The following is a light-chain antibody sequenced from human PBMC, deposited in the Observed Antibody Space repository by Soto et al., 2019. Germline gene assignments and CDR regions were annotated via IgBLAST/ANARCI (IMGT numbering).Light chain of an antibody. CDR3: QQGNSFPYT. CDR2: GAS. V-gene: IGKV1D-12*01. J-gene: IGKJ2*01. Sequence: DIQMTQSPSSVSASVGDRVTITCRASQGLSSWLAWYQQKPGKAPKLLIHGASTLQSGVPSRFSGSGSGTDFTLTITNLQPEDFATYYWQQGNSFPYTFGQGTNLEIK. CDR1: QGLSSW.